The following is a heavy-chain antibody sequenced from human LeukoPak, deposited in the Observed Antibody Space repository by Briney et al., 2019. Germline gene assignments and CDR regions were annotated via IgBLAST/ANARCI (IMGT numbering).Heavy chain of an antibody. Sequence: KTSETLSLTCTVSGGSISSSSYYWGWIRQPPGKGLEWIGSIYYSGSTYYNPSLKSRVTISVDTSKNQFSLKLSSVTAADTAVYYCARDGHIVVVTALKNNWFDPWGQGTLVTVSS. CDR2: IYYSGST. J-gene: IGHJ5*02. CDR1: GGSISSSSYY. V-gene: IGHV4-39*07. CDR3: ARDGHIVVVTALKNNWFDP. D-gene: IGHD2-21*02.